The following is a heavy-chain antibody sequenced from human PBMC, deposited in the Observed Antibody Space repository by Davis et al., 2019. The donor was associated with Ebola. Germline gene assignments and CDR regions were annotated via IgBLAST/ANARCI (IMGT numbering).Heavy chain of an antibody. D-gene: IGHD6-13*01. V-gene: IGHV3-30-3*01. CDR3: ARQGLAAAGTDRWFDP. J-gene: IGHJ5*02. Sequence: GGSLRLSCAASGFTFSSYAMHWVRQAPGKGLEWVAVISYDGSNKYYADSVKGRFTISRDNSKNTLYLQMNSLRAEDTAVYYCARQGLAAAGTDRWFDPWGQGTLVTVSS. CDR1: GFTFSSYA. CDR2: ISYDGSNK.